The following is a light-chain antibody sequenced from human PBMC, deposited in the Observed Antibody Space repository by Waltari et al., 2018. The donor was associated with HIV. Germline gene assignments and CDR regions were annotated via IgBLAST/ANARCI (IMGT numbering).Light chain of an antibody. Sequence: DTQMTQSPSSLSASVGDRVTITCRASQSINVWLAWYQQKPGKAPNLLIFRASSPKSGVPSRFSGSGSGTECTLTISSLQPVDSATYYCQQYDTSPITFGDGTRVEI. J-gene: IGKJ4*01. CDR1: QSINVW. CDR3: QQYDTSPIT. CDR2: RAS. V-gene: IGKV1-5*03.